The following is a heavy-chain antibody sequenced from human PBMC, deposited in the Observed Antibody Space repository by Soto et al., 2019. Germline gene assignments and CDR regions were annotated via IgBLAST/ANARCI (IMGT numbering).Heavy chain of an antibody. CDR3: ARPGSRYWYFDL. CDR1: GGSISSSSNH. V-gene: IGHV4-39*01. D-gene: IGHD2-2*01. J-gene: IGHJ2*01. CDR2: IYYSGST. Sequence: PSETLSLTCTVSGGSISSSSNHWGWIRQPPGKGLEWIGNIYYSGSTYYNPSLKSRVTISVDTSKNQFSLKLSSVTAADTAVYYCARPGSRYWYFDLWGRGTLVTVSS.